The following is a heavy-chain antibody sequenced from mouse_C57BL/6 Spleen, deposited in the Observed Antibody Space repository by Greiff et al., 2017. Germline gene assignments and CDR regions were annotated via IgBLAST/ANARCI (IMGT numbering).Heavy chain of an antibody. J-gene: IGHJ1*03. CDR3: ARGDYYGSSYWYFDV. CDR1: GYAFSSSW. Sequence: VKVVESGPELVKPGASVKISCKASGYAFSSSWMNWVKQRPGKGLEWIGRIYPGDGDTNYNGKFKGKATLTADKSSSTAYMQLSSLTSEDSAVYVCARGDYYGSSYWYFDVWGTGTTVTVSS. V-gene: IGHV1-82*01. CDR2: IYPGDGDT. D-gene: IGHD1-1*01.